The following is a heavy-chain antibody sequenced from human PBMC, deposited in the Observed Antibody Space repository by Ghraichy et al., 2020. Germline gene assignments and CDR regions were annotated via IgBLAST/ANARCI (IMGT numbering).Heavy chain of an antibody. Sequence: GGSLRLSCAASGFTFSSYAMSWVRQAPGKGLEWVSAISGSGGSTYYADSVKGRFTISRDNSKNTLYLQMNSLRAEDTAVYYCAKVPPLDCTNGVCYKVPTPYYFDYWGQGTLVTVSS. CDR1: GFTFSSYA. CDR2: ISGSGGST. J-gene: IGHJ4*02. V-gene: IGHV3-23*01. D-gene: IGHD2-8*01. CDR3: AKVPPLDCTNGVCYKVPTPYYFDY.